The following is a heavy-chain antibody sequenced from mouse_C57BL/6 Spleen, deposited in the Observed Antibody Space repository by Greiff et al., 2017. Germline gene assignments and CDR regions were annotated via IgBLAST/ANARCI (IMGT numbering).Heavy chain of an antibody. V-gene: IGHV6-6*01. D-gene: IGHD2-4*01. CDR2: IRNKANNHAT. CDR1: GFTFSDAW. CDR3: TSSSYYDYDEGFAY. Sequence: KLEESGGGLVQPGGSMKLSCAASGFTFSDAWMDWVRQSPENGLEWVAEIRNKANNHATYYAESVKGRFTISRDDSKSSVYLQMNSLRAEDTGIYYCTSSSYYDYDEGFAYWGQGTLVTVSA. J-gene: IGHJ3*01.